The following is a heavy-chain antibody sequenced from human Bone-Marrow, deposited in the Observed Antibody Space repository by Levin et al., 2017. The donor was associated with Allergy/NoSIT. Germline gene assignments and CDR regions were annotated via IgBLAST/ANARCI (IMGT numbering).Heavy chain of an antibody. Sequence: GGSLRLSCAASGFIASSNHMSWVRQAPGKGLEWLSFIYTDGRTHYADSVKGRFTISRDDSKNTLHLQMNSLRADDTAVYYCARGGAGPYYFDYWGQGTLVTVYS. CDR1: GFIASSNH. CDR3: ARGGAGPYYFDY. V-gene: IGHV3-53*01. CDR2: IYTDGRT. D-gene: IGHD3-16*01. J-gene: IGHJ4*02.